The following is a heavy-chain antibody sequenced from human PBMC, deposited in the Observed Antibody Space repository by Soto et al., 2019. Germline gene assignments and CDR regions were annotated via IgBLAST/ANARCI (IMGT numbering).Heavy chain of an antibody. Sequence: PSQTLSLTCAISGDSVSSDITSWNWIRQSPSRGLEWRGRTYYRSKWFHDYAASVKSRITINPDTSKNQFSLELNSMTPEDTAVYYCARGNALDVWGQGTVVTVSS. CDR2: TYYRSKWFH. V-gene: IGHV6-1*01. J-gene: IGHJ3*01. D-gene: IGHD3-10*01. CDR1: GDSVSSDITS. CDR3: ARGNALDV.